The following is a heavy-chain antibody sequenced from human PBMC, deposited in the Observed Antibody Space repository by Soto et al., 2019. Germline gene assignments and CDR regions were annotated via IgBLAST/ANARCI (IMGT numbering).Heavy chain of an antibody. CDR2: IYYSGST. V-gene: IGHV4-59*08. J-gene: IGHJ6*03. CDR1: GGSISSYY. CDR3: ARHDQLGYCSSTSCYYYMDV. D-gene: IGHD2-2*01. Sequence: PSETLSLTCTVSGGSISSYYWSWIRQPPGKGLEWIGYIYYSGSTSYNPSLKSRVTISVDTSKNQFSLKLSSVTAADTAVYYCARHDQLGYCSSTSCYYYMDVWGKGTTVTVSS.